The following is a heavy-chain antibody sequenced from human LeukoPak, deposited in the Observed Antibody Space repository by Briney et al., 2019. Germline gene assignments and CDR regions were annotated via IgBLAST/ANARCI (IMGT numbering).Heavy chain of an antibody. J-gene: IGHJ4*02. CDR1: GFTFNTYW. CDR2: SNSDGITT. V-gene: IGHV3-74*01. CDR3: ARGRYYFEY. Sequence: GGSLRLSCAASGFTFNTYWMHWVRQAPGKGLVWVSRSNSDGITTSYADSVKGRFAISRDNDKNTLYLQMNSLRAEDTAVYYCARGRYYFEYWGKGILVTVSS.